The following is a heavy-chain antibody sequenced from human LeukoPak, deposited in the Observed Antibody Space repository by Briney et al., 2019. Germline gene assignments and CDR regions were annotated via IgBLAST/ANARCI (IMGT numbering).Heavy chain of an antibody. D-gene: IGHD3-3*01. CDR3: ARDGGTRRFDS. J-gene: IGHJ4*02. CDR1: GFTFSIYD. CDR2: ISSTGAST. V-gene: IGHV3-23*01. Sequence: GRSLRLSCAASGFTFSIYDINWVRQAPGKGLEWVSVISSTGASTYYADSVKGRFTISRDNSKNTLYLQMSGLRAEDTAVYYCARDGGTRRFDSWGQGTLVTVSS.